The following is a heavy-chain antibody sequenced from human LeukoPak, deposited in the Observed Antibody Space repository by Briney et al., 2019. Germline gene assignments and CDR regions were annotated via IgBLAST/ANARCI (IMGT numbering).Heavy chain of an antibody. D-gene: IGHD5-24*01. J-gene: IGHJ6*03. CDR2: ISGSGGHT. CDR1: GITFSSHA. V-gene: IGHV3-23*01. Sequence: GGSLRLSCAASGITFSSHAVSWVRQAPGKGLEWVSLISGSGGHTYYGDSVKGRFTISRDNSTNRLYLQMNSLRPEDTAVYYCAKGGAATMRDGYNYYYYYMEVWGRGTTVTVSS. CDR3: AKGGAATMRDGYNYYYYYMEV.